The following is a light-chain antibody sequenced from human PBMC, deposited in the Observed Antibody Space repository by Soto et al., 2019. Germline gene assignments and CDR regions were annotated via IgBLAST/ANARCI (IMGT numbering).Light chain of an antibody. V-gene: IGKV3-11*01. CDR1: QSVRND. J-gene: IGKJ4*01. Sequence: EIVLTQSPATLSLSPGERATLSCRASQSVRNDLVWYHQKPGQAPRVLIYSASNRATGIPARFIGSGSGTDFTLTISSLEPEDFAVNYCQQRANRPPTFGGGTKVEMK. CDR3: QQRANRPPT. CDR2: SAS.